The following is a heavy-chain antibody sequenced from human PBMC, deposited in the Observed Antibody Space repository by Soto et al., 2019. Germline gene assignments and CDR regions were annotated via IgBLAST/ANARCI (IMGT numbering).Heavy chain of an antibody. CDR3: ARDLLAAAGIIPFDYYYYYGMDV. CDR2: ISYDGSNK. D-gene: IGHD6-13*01. CDR1: GFTFSSYA. V-gene: IGHV3-30-3*01. Sequence: GGSLRLSCAASGFTFSSYAMHWVRQAPGKGLEWVAVISYDGSNKYYADSVKGRFTFSRDNSKNTLYLQMNSLRAEDTAVYYCARDLLAAAGIIPFDYYYYYGMDVWGQGTTVTVSS. J-gene: IGHJ6*02.